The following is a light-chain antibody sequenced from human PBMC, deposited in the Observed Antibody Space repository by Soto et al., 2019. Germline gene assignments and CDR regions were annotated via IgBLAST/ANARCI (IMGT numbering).Light chain of an antibody. CDR2: GAS. V-gene: IGKV3-20*01. CDR3: QQYGTSPWT. J-gene: IGKJ1*01. Sequence: EIVLTQSPGTLSLTPGERATLSCRASQTVSSSYLAWYQQKGGQAPRLLIYGASSRAAGIPDRFSGSGSGTAFTLSISRLEPEDVALYYCQQYGTSPWTFGQGTKVEIK. CDR1: QTVSSSY.